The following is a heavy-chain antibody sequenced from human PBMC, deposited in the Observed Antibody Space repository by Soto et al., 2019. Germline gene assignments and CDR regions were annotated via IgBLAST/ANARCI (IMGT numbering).Heavy chain of an antibody. Sequence: QVQLVQSGAEVKKPGSSVKVSCKGSGGNRYTITWVRQAPGQGLEWMGRIIPMFGIATSAQNFQGRVTISADKSTSTAYMELSSLRSEDTAVYYCARDSGRSDVVPAAISAMDVWGQGTTVTVSS. J-gene: IGHJ6*02. CDR1: GGNRYT. CDR2: IIPMFGIA. D-gene: IGHD2-2*01. V-gene: IGHV1-69*08. CDR3: ARDSGRSDVVPAAISAMDV.